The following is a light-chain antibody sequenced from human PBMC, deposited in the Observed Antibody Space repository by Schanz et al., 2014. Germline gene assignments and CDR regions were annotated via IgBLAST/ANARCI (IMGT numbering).Light chain of an antibody. J-gene: IGLJ1*01. CDR2: AVS. CDR1: SSDVGGYNY. Sequence: QSVLTQPPSASGSPGQSVTISCTGTSSDVGGYNYVSWYQQHPGKVPKLMIYAVSKRPSGVPARFSGSKSGNTASLTVSGLQAEDEADYYCCSYAGNNTYVFGTGTKLTVL. CDR3: CSYAGNNTYV. V-gene: IGLV2-8*01.